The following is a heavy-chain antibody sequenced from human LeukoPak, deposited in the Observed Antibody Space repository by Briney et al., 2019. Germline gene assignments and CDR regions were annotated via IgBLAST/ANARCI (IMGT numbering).Heavy chain of an antibody. D-gene: IGHD2-21*02. CDR1: GGSISSYY. CDR3: ARGALVVTANQFDY. J-gene: IGHJ4*02. Sequence: SETLSLTCTVSGGSISSYYWSWIRQPPGKGLEWIGYIYYSGSTNYNPSLKSRVTISVDTSKNQFSLKLSSVTAADTAVYYCARGALVVTANQFDYWGQGTLVTVSS. V-gene: IGHV4-59*01. CDR2: IYYSGST.